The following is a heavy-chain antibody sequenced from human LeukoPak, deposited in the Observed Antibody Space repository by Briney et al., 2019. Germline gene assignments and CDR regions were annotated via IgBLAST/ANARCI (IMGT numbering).Heavy chain of an antibody. CDR2: INPNSGGT. CDR1: GYTFTGYY. Sequence: ASVKVSCKASGYTFTGYYMHWVRQAPGQALEWMGWINPNSGGTNYAQKFQGRVTMTRDTSISTAYMELSRLRSDDTAVYYCAREDLYYYDSSGSEYFQHWGQGTLVTVSS. CDR3: AREDLYYYDSSGSEYFQH. V-gene: IGHV1-2*02. J-gene: IGHJ1*01. D-gene: IGHD3-22*01.